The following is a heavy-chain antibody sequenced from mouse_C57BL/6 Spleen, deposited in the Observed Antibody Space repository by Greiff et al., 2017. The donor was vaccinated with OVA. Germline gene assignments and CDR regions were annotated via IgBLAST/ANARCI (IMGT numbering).Heavy chain of an antibody. D-gene: IGHD1-1*01. CDR3: ASGGLYGSSYVDY. V-gene: IGHV5-17*01. CDR1: GFTFSDYG. Sequence: EVMLVESGGGLVKPGGSLKLSCAASGFTFSDYGMHWVRQAPEKGLEWVAYISSGSSTIYYADTVKGRFTISRDNAKNTLFLQMTSLRSEDTAMYYCASGGLYGSSYVDYWGQGTSVTVSS. J-gene: IGHJ4*01. CDR2: ISSGSSTI.